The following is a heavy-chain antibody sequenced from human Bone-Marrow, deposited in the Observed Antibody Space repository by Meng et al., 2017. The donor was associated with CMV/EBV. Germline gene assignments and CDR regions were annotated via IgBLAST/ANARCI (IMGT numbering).Heavy chain of an antibody. CDR1: GYTFTSHD. CDR2: ISAYNGNT. D-gene: IGHD6-13*01. Sequence: KISCAASGYTFTSHDSNWVRPAPGQGVEWIGWISAYNGNTNYARKLQGRVTMTTDTSTRTAYMEVRDLRSDYKAVYYCARDPFSVSYSSSREFSQFDYWVQGTLVTVSS. CDR3: ARDPFSVSYSSSREFSQFDY. V-gene: IGHV1-18*01. J-gene: IGHJ4*02.